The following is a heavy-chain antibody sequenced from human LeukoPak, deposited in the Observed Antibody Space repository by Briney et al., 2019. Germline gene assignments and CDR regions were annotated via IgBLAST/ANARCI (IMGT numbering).Heavy chain of an antibody. CDR2: IYYSEST. V-gene: IGHV4-39*01. Sequence: PSETLSLTCTVSDGSISSTNYYWGWIRQPPGKGLEWIGSIYYSESTFYNPFLKSRVTISVDTSKNQFSLKVSSVTAADTAVYYCARLIAAAPDAFDIWGQGTMVTVSS. J-gene: IGHJ3*02. D-gene: IGHD6-13*01. CDR1: DGSISSTNYY. CDR3: ARLIAAAPDAFDI.